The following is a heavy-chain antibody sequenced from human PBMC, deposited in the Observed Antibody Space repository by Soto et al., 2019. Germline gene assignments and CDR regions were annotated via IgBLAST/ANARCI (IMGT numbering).Heavy chain of an antibody. CDR1: GYTFTGYY. D-gene: IGHD1-7*01. Sequence: ASVKVSCKASGYTFTGYYMHWVRQAPGQGLEWMGWINPNSGGTNYAQKFQGWVTMTRDTSISTAYMELSRLRSDDTAVYYCARARITGTTFSTFDYWGQGTLVTVSS. J-gene: IGHJ4*02. CDR2: INPNSGGT. V-gene: IGHV1-2*04. CDR3: ARARITGTTFSTFDY.